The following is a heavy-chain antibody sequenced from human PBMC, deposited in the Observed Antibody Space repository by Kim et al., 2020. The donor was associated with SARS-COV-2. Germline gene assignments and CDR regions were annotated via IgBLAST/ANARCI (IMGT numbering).Heavy chain of an antibody. CDR2: TYYRSKWYN. CDR3: AMGVTMVRGVIIKYYGMDV. V-gene: IGHV6-1*01. D-gene: IGHD3-10*01. J-gene: IGHJ6*02. Sequence: SQTLSLTCAISGDSVSSNSAAWNWIRQSPSRGLEWLGRTYYRSKWYNDYAVSVKSRITINPDTSKNQFSLQLNSVTPEDTAVYYCAMGVTMVRGVIIKYYGMDVWGQGTTVTVSS. CDR1: GDSVSSNSAA.